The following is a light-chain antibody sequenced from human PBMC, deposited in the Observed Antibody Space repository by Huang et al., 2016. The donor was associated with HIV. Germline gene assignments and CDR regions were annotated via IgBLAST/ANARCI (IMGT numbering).Light chain of an antibody. CDR1: QSLVHSDGNTY. CDR2: KLS. CDR3: MQGTHWPLT. Sequence: DVVMTQSPLSLPVTLGQPASISCSSSQSLVHSDGNTYLSRFQPRPGQYPRRLIYKLSNRDSGVPDRFSGRGSGTDFTLKITSVEAEDVGVYYCMQGTHWPLTFGGGTRVEIK. V-gene: IGKV2-30*02. J-gene: IGKJ4*01.